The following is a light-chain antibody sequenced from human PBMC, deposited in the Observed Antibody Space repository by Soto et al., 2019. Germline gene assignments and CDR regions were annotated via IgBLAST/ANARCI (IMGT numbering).Light chain of an antibody. CDR1: ESVNNY. J-gene: IGKJ2*01. CDR2: DAS. Sequence: EVVLTQSPATLSLSPGERATLSCRASESVNNYLAWYQQKPGQAPRLLIYDASNRATGIPARFSGSGSGTDCTLTISILEPEDFAVYFFQQRSNWPPHNFGQGTKLQIK. CDR3: QQRSNWPPHN. V-gene: IGKV3-11*01.